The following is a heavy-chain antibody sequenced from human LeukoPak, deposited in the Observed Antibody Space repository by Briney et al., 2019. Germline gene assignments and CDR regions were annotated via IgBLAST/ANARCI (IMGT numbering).Heavy chain of an antibody. Sequence: GGSLRLSCAASGFNFSDFYMSCIRQAPGKGLEWLSSISLSGSTITYAASVKGRVTVSRDNAKNSVVLHILSLRADDTAVYYCAREASCSSTTCYFDYWGQGTLVTVSS. CDR3: AREASCSSTTCYFDY. D-gene: IGHD2-2*01. CDR2: ISLSGSTI. J-gene: IGHJ4*02. CDR1: GFNFSDFY. V-gene: IGHV3-11*01.